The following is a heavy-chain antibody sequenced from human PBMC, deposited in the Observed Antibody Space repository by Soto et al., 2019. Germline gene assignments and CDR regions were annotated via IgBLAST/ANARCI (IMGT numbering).Heavy chain of an antibody. D-gene: IGHD6-13*01. Sequence: PGGSLRLSCAASGLTLSSYNMNWVRQAPGKGLEWVSYISGSSDTIYYADSVKGRFTISRDNAKNSLYLQMDSLRDEDTAVYYCARDHGGSTWFVGVYYYYGVDVWAQGTTVPVSS. CDR2: ISGSSDTI. CDR3: ARDHGGSTWFVGVYYYYGVDV. V-gene: IGHV3-48*02. J-gene: IGHJ6*01. CDR1: GLTLSSYN.